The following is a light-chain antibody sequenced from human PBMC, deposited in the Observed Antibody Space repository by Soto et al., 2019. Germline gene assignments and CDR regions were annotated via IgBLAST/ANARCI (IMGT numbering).Light chain of an antibody. CDR1: QTVSSN. CDR3: HQYNNCRALT. V-gene: IGKV3-15*01. CDR2: DAS. Sequence: EIVMTQSPATLSVSPGERATLSCRASQTVSSNLAWSQQKPGQAPRPLIYDASARATGIPVRVRGSGSGTEFTLTISSRQSEDSAVYYCHQYNNCRALTFGGGTKVDNK. J-gene: IGKJ4*01.